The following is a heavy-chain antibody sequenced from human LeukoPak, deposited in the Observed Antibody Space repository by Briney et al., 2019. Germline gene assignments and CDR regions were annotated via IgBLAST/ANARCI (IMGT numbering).Heavy chain of an antibody. CDR2: ISAYNGNT. CDR3: AKVGYYYDSSGYYPVFNY. V-gene: IGHV1-18*01. D-gene: IGHD3-22*01. CDR1: GGTFSSYA. Sequence: GASVKVSCKASGGTFSSYAISWVRQAPGQGLEWMGWISAYNGNTNYAQKLQGRVTMTTDTSTSTAYMELRSLRSDDTAVYYCAKVGYYYDSSGYYPVFNYWGQGTLVTVSS. J-gene: IGHJ4*02.